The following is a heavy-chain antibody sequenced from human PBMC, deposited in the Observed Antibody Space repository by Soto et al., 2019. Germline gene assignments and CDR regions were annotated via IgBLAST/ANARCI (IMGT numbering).Heavy chain of an antibody. J-gene: IGHJ4*02. CDR1: GFTFSDYF. V-gene: IGHV3-11*01. CDR3: ARGEIMYYYDMSGPLDY. D-gene: IGHD3-22*01. Sequence: PGGSLRLSCAASGFTFSDYFMTWIRQAPGKGLEWVSFISSSGITIFYAVSVQGRFTIFRDISKNTLYLHMNSLRVEDTAVYYCARGEIMYYYDMSGPLDYWGQGTLVTVSS. CDR2: ISSSGITI.